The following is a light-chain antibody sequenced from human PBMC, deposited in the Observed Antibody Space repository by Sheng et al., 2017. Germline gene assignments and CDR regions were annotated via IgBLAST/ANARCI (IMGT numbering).Light chain of an antibody. J-gene: IGLJ2*01. CDR2: EGN. CDR1: SSDVGSYNL. Sequence: QSALTQPASVSGSPGQSITISCTGTSSDVGSYNLVSWYQQYSGKAPKLMIYEGNKRPSGVSNRFSGSKSDNTASLTISGLQAEDEADYYCCSYGGTSGIFGGGTKLTVL. V-gene: IGLV2-23*01. CDR3: CSYGGTSGI.